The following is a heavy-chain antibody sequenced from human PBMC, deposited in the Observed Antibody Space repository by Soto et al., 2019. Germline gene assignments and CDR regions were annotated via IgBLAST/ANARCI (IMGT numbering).Heavy chain of an antibody. CDR1: GGSFSGYY. Sequence: SETLSLTCAVYGGSFSGYYWSWIRQPPGKGLEWIGYIYYSGSTNYNPSLKSRVTISVDTSKNQFSLKLSSVTAADTAVYYCARAYYYDSSGYYWGQGTLVTVSS. J-gene: IGHJ4*02. CDR3: ARAYYYDSSGYY. V-gene: IGHV4-59*01. CDR2: IYYSGST. D-gene: IGHD3-22*01.